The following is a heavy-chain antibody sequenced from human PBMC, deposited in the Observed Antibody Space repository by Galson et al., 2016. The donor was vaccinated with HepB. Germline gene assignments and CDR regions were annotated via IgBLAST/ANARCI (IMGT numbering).Heavy chain of an antibody. J-gene: IGHJ4*02. D-gene: IGHD3-10*01. CDR1: GYSFNDYW. CDR2: VYPGDSDT. Sequence: QSGAEVKKPGESLKISCKGSGYSFNDYWIVWVRQMPGKGLEWMGIVYPGDSDTRYRPSFQGQVTISADKSINTAYLQWSSLKASDTTTYYCAREGAWFGELLPGYWGQGTLVTVSS. CDR3: AREGAWFGELLPGY. V-gene: IGHV5-51*01.